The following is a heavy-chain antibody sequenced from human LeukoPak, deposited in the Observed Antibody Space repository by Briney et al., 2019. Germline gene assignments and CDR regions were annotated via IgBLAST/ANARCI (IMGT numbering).Heavy chain of an antibody. Sequence: PGGSLRLSCAASGFTFSSYWMSWVRQAPGKGLEWVANIKQDGSEKYYVDSVKGRFTISRDNAKNSLYLQMNSLRAEDTAVYYCARDRLHCGGDCYKYYFDYWGQGNLVTVSS. D-gene: IGHD2-21*01. V-gene: IGHV3-7*01. CDR1: GFTFSSYW. J-gene: IGHJ4*02. CDR3: ARDRLHCGGDCYKYYFDY. CDR2: IKQDGSEK.